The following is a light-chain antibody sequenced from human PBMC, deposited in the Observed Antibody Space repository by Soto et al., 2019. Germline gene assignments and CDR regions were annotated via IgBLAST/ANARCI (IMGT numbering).Light chain of an antibody. J-gene: IGKJ5*01. CDR3: QQYNVWPPL. Sequence: EIVPTQSPATLSLSPGEGVTLSCRATQSVSSNLAWYQQKPGQAPRLLIYGASTRATGIPARFSGSGSGTEFTLTISSLQSEDFAVYYCQQYNVWPPLLGQGTVLEI. CDR2: GAS. V-gene: IGKV3-15*01. CDR1: QSVSSN.